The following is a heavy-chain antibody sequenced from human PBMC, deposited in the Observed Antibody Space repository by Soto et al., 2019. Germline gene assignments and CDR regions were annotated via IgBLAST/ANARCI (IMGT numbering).Heavy chain of an antibody. CDR3: ATKVRVTNYLYYGMDV. D-gene: IGHD2-21*02. CDR2: IACDGSQE. Sequence: QVQLVESGGGVVQPGRARRLSCAGSGFSFNTSGMHWVRQAPGEGLECVAVIACDGSQEFYGDSVRGRFTISRDNSKNTLFLHMKGLTPEDTAVYYCATKVRVTNYLYYGMDVWGQGTTVTVSS. CDR1: GFSFNTSG. J-gene: IGHJ6*02. V-gene: IGHV3-30*03.